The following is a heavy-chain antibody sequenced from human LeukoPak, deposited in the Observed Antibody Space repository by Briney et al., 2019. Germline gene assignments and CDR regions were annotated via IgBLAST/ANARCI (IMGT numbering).Heavy chain of an antibody. V-gene: IGHV1-69*13. CDR2: IIPIFGTT. J-gene: IGHJ4*02. D-gene: IGHD5-18*01. CDR3: ARQPSGYSYGYDY. Sequence: SVKVSCKASGGTFSSYSISWVRQAPGEGLEWMGGIIPIFGTTNYAQKFQGRLTITPDGSTSTAYMELSSLRSEDTAVYYCARQPSGYSYGYDYWGQGTLVTVSS. CDR1: GGTFSSYS.